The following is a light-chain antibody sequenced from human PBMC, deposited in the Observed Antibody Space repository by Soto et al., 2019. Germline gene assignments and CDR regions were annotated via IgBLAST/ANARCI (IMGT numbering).Light chain of an antibody. Sequence: LVLTQAPGSPSFYQGVIDTLSCRGSQSVSSSHLAWYQQKPGQAPRLLIYGASSRATGIPDRFSGSWSGTDFTLTLSSLQPEDFAVFYCQQYDRSTITFGQGTRLDIK. CDR3: QQYDRSTIT. CDR2: GAS. J-gene: IGKJ5*01. V-gene: IGKV3-20*01. CDR1: QSVSSSH.